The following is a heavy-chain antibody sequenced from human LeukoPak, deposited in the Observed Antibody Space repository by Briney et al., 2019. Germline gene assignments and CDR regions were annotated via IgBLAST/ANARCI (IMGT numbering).Heavy chain of an antibody. CDR2: INPNSGGT. Sequence: GASVKVSCKASGYTFTGYYMHWVRQAPGQGLEWMGRINPNSGGTNYAQKFQGRVTMTRDTSISTAYMELSRLRSDDTAVYYCAREGVYGGQHYYFDYWGQGTLVTVSS. V-gene: IGHV1-2*06. D-gene: IGHD2-8*01. CDR3: AREGVYGGQHYYFDY. J-gene: IGHJ4*02. CDR1: GYTFTGYY.